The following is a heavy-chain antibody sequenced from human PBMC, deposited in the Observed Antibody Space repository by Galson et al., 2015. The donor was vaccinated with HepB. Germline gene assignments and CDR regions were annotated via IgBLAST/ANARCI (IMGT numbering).Heavy chain of an antibody. CDR1: GGTFSSYA. Sequence: SVKVSCKASGGTFSSYAISWVRQDPGQGLEWMGGIIPIFGIANYAQKFQGRVTITADESTSTAYMELSSLRSEDTAVYYCARVVITTATRGAFDIWGQGTMVTVSS. D-gene: IGHD3-22*01. J-gene: IGHJ3*02. V-gene: IGHV1-69*13. CDR2: IIPIFGIA. CDR3: ARVVITTATRGAFDI.